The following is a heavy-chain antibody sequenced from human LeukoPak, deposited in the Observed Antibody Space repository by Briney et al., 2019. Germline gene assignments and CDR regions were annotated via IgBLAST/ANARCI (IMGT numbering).Heavy chain of an antibody. V-gene: IGHV4-59*01. CDR3: ARVRYDFWSGYSDY. Sequence: SETLSLTCTVSGDSINNYFWSWIRQPPGKTLEWIGYMYYNGHSNYNPSLKRRVTMSLDTSKNQFSLKLNSVTAADTAVYYCARVRYDFWSGYSDYWGQGTLVTVSS. J-gene: IGHJ4*02. CDR2: MYYNGHS. D-gene: IGHD3-3*01. CDR1: GDSINNYF.